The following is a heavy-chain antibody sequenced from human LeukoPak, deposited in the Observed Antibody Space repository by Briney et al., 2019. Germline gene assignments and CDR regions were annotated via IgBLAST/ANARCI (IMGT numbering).Heavy chain of an antibody. Sequence: GASVKVSCKASGYTFTGYYMHWVRQAPGQGLEWMGWINPNSGGTNYAQKFQGRVTMTRGTSISTAYMELSRLRSDDTAVYYCACRGYYYDSSGYYFDDWGQGTLVTVSS. CDR2: INPNSGGT. V-gene: IGHV1-2*02. CDR1: GYTFTGYY. CDR3: ACRGYYYDSSGYYFDD. D-gene: IGHD3-22*01. J-gene: IGHJ4*02.